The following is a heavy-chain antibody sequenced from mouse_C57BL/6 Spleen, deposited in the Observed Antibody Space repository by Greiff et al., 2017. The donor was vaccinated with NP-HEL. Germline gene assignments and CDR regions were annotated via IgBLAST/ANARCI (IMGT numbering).Heavy chain of an antibody. V-gene: IGHV5-17*01. CDR1: GFTFSDYG. Sequence: EVKLVESGGGLVKPGGSLKLSCAASGFTFSDYGMHWVRQAPEKGLEWVAYISSGSSTIYYADTVKGRFTISRDNAKNTLFLQMTSLRSEDTAMYYCARRDAGNWFAYWGQGTLVTVSA. J-gene: IGHJ3*01. D-gene: IGHD3-3*01. CDR2: ISSGSSTI. CDR3: ARRDAGNWFAY.